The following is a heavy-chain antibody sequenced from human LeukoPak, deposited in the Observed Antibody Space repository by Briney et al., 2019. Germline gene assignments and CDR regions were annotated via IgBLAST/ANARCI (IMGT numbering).Heavy chain of an antibody. CDR3: TRELCGGDCYYDY. CDR1: GFTFGDYA. V-gene: IGHV3-49*04. D-gene: IGHD2-21*01. CDR2: IRSKAYGVTT. Sequence: PGRSLRLSCTASGFTFGDYAMSWVRQAPGKGLEWVGFIRSKAYGVTTEYAASVKGRFTISRDDSKSIAYLRMNSLKTEVTAVYYCTRELCGGDCYYDYWGQGTLVTVSS. J-gene: IGHJ4*02.